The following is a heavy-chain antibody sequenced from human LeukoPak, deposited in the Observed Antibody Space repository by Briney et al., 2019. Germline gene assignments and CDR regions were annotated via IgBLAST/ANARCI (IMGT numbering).Heavy chain of an antibody. CDR3: AKDYYETSGYFDS. CDR1: GLTFKIYS. Sequence: TGGSLRLACAASGLTFKIYSVHWVRQAPGKGREWVAVIGGRGDSIFYADSVKGRFTISRDSSKNTVDLHMSSLSAEDPAIYYCAKDYYETSGYFDSWGQGSLVSVSS. J-gene: IGHJ4*02. CDR2: IGGRGDSI. D-gene: IGHD3-22*01. V-gene: IGHV3-23*01.